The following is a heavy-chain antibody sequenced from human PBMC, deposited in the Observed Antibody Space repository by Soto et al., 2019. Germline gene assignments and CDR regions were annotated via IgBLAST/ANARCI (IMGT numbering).Heavy chain of an antibody. CDR2: VYYSGTT. CDR3: ARTTAVPNTLRSRYFFDY. Sequence: SETLSLTCSVSGGSVSNKTYYWSWIRQPPGKRLEWIGYVYYSGTTNYNPSLKSRVTISVDLSKNQFSLGLSSVTTADTALYYCARTTAVPNTLRSRYFFDYWGQGTLVTVSS. D-gene: IGHD4-17*01. J-gene: IGHJ4*02. CDR1: GGSVSNKTYY. V-gene: IGHV4-61*01.